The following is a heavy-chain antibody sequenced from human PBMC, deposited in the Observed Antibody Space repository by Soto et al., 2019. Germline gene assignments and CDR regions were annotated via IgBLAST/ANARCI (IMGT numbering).Heavy chain of an antibody. V-gene: IGHV4-59*01. Sequence: QVQLQESGPGLVKPSETLSLTCTVSGGSISSYYWSWIRQPPGKGLEWIGYIYYSGSTNYNPSLKGRVTISVETAKDQFPLKLSSVTAAETAVYYCARDKSGYSYGANYYYYYMDVWGKGTTVTVSS. CDR1: GGSISSYY. J-gene: IGHJ6*03. CDR2: IYYSGST. CDR3: ARDKSGYSYGANYYYYYMDV. D-gene: IGHD5-18*01.